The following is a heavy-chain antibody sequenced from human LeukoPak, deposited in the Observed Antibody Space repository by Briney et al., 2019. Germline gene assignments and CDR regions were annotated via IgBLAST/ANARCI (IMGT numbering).Heavy chain of an antibody. CDR1: GGSFSGYY. CDR2: INHSGST. D-gene: IGHD2-15*01. J-gene: IGHJ4*02. V-gene: IGHV4-34*01. Sequence: SETLSLTCGVSGGSFSGYYWSWIRQPPGKGLEWIGEINHSGSTNYNPSLKSRVTISVDTSKNQFSLKLSSVTAADTAVYYCARTSHYSGGSDYWGQGTLVTVSS. CDR3: ARTSHYSGGSDY.